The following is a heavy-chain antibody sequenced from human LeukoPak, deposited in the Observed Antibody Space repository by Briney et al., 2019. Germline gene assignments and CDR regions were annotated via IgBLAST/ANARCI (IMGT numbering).Heavy chain of an antibody. CDR2: IKQDGSET. CDR1: GFTFTTYW. CDR3: ARQRGSGCLDY. Sequence: GGSLRLSCAASGFTFTTYWMTWVRQAPGKGLEWVANIKQDGSETYYVDSVKGRFTISRDNAKNSLSLQMNSLRAEDTAVYYCARQRGSGCLDYWGQGTLVTVSS. V-gene: IGHV3-7*01. D-gene: IGHD6-19*01. J-gene: IGHJ4*02.